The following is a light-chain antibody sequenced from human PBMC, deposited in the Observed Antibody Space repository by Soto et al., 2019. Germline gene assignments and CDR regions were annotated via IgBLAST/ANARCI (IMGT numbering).Light chain of an antibody. J-gene: IGKJ4*01. Sequence: DIQMTQPPSTLSTSVGDRVTITCRASQSISTWLAWYQQKVGKAPKLLIYRASNLESGVPSRFSGGGSGTEFTLTISSLQPDDFATYYCLQYSTYPLTFGGGTKVEIK. CDR2: RAS. V-gene: IGKV1-5*03. CDR1: QSISTW. CDR3: LQYSTYPLT.